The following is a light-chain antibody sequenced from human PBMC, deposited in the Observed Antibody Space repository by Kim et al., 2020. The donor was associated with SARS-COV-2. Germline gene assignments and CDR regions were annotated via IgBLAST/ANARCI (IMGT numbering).Light chain of an antibody. CDR3: QAWDSSTAVV. Sequence: VSPGQTASITCSGDKLGDKYACWYQQKTGQAPVLVIYQDSKRTSGIPERFSGSNSGNTATLTISGTQAMDEADYYCQAWDSSTAVVFGGGTQLTVL. J-gene: IGLJ2*01. V-gene: IGLV3-1*01. CDR1: KLGDKY. CDR2: QDS.